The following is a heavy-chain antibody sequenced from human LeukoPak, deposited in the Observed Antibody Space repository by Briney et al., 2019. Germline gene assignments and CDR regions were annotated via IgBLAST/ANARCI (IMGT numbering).Heavy chain of an antibody. J-gene: IGHJ4*02. CDR1: GGSISSSSYY. Sequence: SETLSLTCTVSGGSISSSSYYWGWIRQPPGKGLEWIGSIYYSGSTYYNPSLKSRVTISVDTSKNQFSLKLSSVTAADTAVYYCARGTTDGYKIDYWGQGTLVTVSS. V-gene: IGHV4-39*07. CDR2: IYYSGST. D-gene: IGHD5-24*01. CDR3: ARGTTDGYKIDY.